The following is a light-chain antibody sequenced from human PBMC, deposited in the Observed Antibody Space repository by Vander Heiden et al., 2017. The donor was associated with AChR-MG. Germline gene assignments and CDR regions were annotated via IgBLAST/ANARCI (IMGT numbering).Light chain of an antibody. CDR1: QSISSY. CDR2: AAS. Sequence: DIQRSQSPSSLSASIGDRVTITCRASQSISSYLNWYQQKPGKAPKLLIYAASSLQSGVPSRFSGSGSGTDFTLIISSLQPEDFATYYCQQSYSTPRTFGQGTKLEIK. CDR3: QQSYSTPRT. J-gene: IGKJ2*01. V-gene: IGKV1-39*01.